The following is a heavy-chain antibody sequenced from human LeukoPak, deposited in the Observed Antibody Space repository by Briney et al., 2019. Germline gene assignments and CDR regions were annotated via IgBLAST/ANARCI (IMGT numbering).Heavy chain of an antibody. CDR3: ARYILTVTGYWYFDL. V-gene: IGHV4-39*07. J-gene: IGHJ2*01. CDR1: GGSISSSSYS. Sequence: PSETLSLTCTVSGGSISSSSYSWGWIRQPPGKGLEWIGSIYYSGSTNYNPSLKSRVTISVDTSKNQFSLSLNSVTAADTAVYFCARYILTVTGYWYFDLWGRGTLVTVSS. D-gene: IGHD3-9*01. CDR2: IYYSGST.